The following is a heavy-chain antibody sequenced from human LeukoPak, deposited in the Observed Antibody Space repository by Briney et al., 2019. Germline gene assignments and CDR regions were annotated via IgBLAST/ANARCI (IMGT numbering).Heavy chain of an antibody. CDR2: IDPNSGDT. CDR1: GYIFTGYY. CDR3: AKNDGNCDDS. D-gene: IGHD2-21*01. Sequence: ASVKVSCKASGYIFTGYYLHWVRQAPGQGLEWLGWIDPNSGDTDFAQNFQGRVTLTSDTSITTAYMELRSLRSDDTAVYYCAKNDGNCDDSWGQGSLVIVSS. V-gene: IGHV1-2*02. J-gene: IGHJ4*02.